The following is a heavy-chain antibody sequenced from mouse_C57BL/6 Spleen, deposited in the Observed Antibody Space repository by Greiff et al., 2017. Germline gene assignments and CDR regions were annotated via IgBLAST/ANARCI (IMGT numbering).Heavy chain of an antibody. V-gene: IGHV14-4*01. Sequence: VQLQQSGAELVRPGASVKLSCTASGFNIKDDYMHWVKQRPEQGLEWIGWIDPENGDTEYASKFQGKATITADTSSNTAYLQLSILTSEDTAVYYCTIQLRLRGGYWGQGTLVTVSA. D-gene: IGHD3-2*02. CDR3: TIQLRLRGGY. CDR1: GFNIKDDY. CDR2: IDPENGDT. J-gene: IGHJ3*01.